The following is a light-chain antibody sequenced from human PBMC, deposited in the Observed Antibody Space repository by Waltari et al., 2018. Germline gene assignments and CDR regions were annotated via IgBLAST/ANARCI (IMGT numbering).Light chain of an antibody. Sequence: DIQLTQSPSTLSASVGDRVTITCRASQSISTLLAWFQQKPGNPPKLLIYKTFNLERGVPPRFSGSGSGTEFTLTITSLQPDDFATYYCQQYSSSSMFSFGQGTKLEIK. V-gene: IGKV1-5*03. CDR3: QQYSSSSMFS. J-gene: IGKJ2*03. CDR2: KTF. CDR1: QSISTL.